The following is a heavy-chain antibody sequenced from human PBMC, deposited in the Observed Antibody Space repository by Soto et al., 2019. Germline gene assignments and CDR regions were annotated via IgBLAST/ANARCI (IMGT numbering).Heavy chain of an antibody. Sequence: ASETLSLTCTVSGGSISSSSYYWGWIRQPPGKGLEWIGSIYYSGSTYYNPSLKSRVTISVDTSKNQFSLKLSSVTAADTAVYYCARQGIVVVVAATRPGWFDPWGRGTLVTVSS. D-gene: IGHD2-15*01. V-gene: IGHV4-39*01. CDR3: ARQGIVVVVAATRPGWFDP. J-gene: IGHJ5*02. CDR1: GGSISSSSYY. CDR2: IYYSGST.